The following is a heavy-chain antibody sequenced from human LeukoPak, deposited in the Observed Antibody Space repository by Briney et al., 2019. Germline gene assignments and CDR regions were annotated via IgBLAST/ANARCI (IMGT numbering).Heavy chain of an antibody. CDR1: GFIFSSYW. CDR3: ARGSGGNYDILTGYDDY. V-gene: IGHV3-74*01. Sequence: GGSLRLPCAASGFIFSSYWMHWVRQAPGKGLVWVSRINSDGSSTSYADSVKGRFTISRDNAKNTLYLQMNSLRAEDTAVYYCARGSGGNYDILTGYDDYWGQGTLVTVSS. CDR2: INSDGSST. J-gene: IGHJ4*02. D-gene: IGHD3-9*01.